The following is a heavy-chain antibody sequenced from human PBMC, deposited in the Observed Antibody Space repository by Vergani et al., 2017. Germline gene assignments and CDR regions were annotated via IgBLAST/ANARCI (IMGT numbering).Heavy chain of an antibody. CDR3: ARGDSVVVPAAMPHYYYYYYMDV. V-gene: IGHV1-18*01. Sequence: QVQLVQSGAEVKKPGASVKVSCKASGYTFTSYGISWVRQAPGQGLEWMGWISAYNGNTNYAQKLQGRVTMTTDTSTSTAYMELSSRRSEDTAVYYCARGDSVVVPAAMPHYYYYYYMDVWGKGTTVTVSS. CDR2: ISAYNGNT. D-gene: IGHD2-2*01. CDR1: GYTFTSYG. J-gene: IGHJ6*03.